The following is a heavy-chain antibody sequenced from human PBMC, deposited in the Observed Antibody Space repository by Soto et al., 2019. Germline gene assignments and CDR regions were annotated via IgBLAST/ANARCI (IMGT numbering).Heavy chain of an antibody. Sequence: QVQLVESGGGVVQPGRSLRLSCAASGFTFSSYGMHWFRQAPGKGLEWVAVISYDGSNKYYADSVKGRFTISRDNSKNTLYLQMNSLRAEDTAVYYCAKDIGDIVVVVAATRDYYYGMDVWGQGTTVTVSS. CDR2: ISYDGSNK. CDR1: GFTFSSYG. CDR3: AKDIGDIVVVVAATRDYYYGMDV. V-gene: IGHV3-30*18. J-gene: IGHJ6*02. D-gene: IGHD2-15*01.